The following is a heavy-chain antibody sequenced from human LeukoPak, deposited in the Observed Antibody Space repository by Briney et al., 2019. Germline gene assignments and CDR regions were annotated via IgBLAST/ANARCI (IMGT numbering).Heavy chain of an antibody. J-gene: IGHJ4*02. D-gene: IGHD3-9*01. V-gene: IGHV4-39*07. CDR1: GGSISISNYY. CDR3: AINVLRYFDWLLN. Sequence: PSETLSLTCTVSGGSISISNYYWGWIRQPPGKGLEWIGSMSYSGRTYYNPSLKTRVTVSLDTSKNQFSLNLSSVTAADTAVYYCAINVLRYFDWLLNWGQGTLVTVSS. CDR2: MSYSGRT.